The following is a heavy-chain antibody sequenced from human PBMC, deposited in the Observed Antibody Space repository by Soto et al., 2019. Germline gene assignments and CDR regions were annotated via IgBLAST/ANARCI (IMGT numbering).Heavy chain of an antibody. Sequence: QVQLVESGGGVVQPGRSLRLSCAASGFTFSNYAMHWVRQAPGKGLEWVAVVSYDGSKKYCAVSVKGRFTISRDNSKNTLYLQMNSLSAEDTAIYYCEGEAFDSWGQGTLVTVTS. CDR2: VSYDGSKK. J-gene: IGHJ4*02. CDR1: GFTFSNYA. V-gene: IGHV3-30-3*01. CDR3: EGEAFDS.